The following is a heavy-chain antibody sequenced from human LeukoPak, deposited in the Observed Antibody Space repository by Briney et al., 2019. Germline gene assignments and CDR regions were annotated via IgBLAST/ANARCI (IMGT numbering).Heavy chain of an antibody. D-gene: IGHD6-19*01. CDR2: INHSGST. V-gene: IGHV4-34*01. CDR3: ARSFWDSSGRYGDN. Sequence: SETLSLTCAVYGGSFSGYYWSWIRQPPGKGLEWIGEINHSGSTNYNPSLKSRVTISVDTSKNQFSLKLSSVTAADTAVYYCARSFWDSSGRYGDNWGQGTLVTVSS. J-gene: IGHJ4*02. CDR1: GGSFSGYY.